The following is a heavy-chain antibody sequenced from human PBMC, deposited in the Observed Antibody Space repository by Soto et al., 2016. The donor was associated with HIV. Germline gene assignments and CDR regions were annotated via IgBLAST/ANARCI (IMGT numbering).Heavy chain of an antibody. CDR2: ISSSSSYT. CDR3: ARVVSGGEVYFDY. Sequence: QVQLVESGGGLVKPGGSLRLSCAASGFTFSDYYMSWIRQAPGKGLEWVSYISSSSSYTNYADSVKGRFTISRDDAKNSLYLQMNSLRAEDTAVYYCARVVSGGEVYFDYWGQGTLVTVSS. J-gene: IGHJ4*02. D-gene: IGHD1-26*01. CDR1: GFTFSDYY. V-gene: IGHV3-11*05.